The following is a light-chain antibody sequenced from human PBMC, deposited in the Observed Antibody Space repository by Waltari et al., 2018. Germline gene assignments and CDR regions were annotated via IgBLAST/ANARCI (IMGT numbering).Light chain of an antibody. CDR3: LVWHSTIDHQGV. J-gene: IGLJ2*01. CDR2: YDS. CDR1: HIGRQS. Sequence: SSVVTQSPSVSVAPGETARITCGGDHIGRQSVHWYQQRPGQAPVLVISYDSDRPAGIPERFSGSNSGNTATLTISWVEAEDEADYYCLVWHSTIDHQGVFGGGTKLTVL. V-gene: IGLV3-21*04.